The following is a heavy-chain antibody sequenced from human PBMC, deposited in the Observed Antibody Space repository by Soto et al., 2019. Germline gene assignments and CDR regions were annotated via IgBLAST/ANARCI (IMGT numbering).Heavy chain of an antibody. CDR3: ADGGEWSFNFEY. CDR1: GFSFGSYA. CDR2: VSGSGRST. V-gene: IGHV3-23*01. D-gene: IGHD3-16*02. Sequence: PGGSLRLSCAASGFSFGSYALNWVRQAPGKGLEWVSAVSGSGRSTYYPDSVKGRFTISRDNSKNTLYLQMNNLRAEDTAVYYCADGGEWSFNFEYWGLGTLVTVSS. J-gene: IGHJ4*02.